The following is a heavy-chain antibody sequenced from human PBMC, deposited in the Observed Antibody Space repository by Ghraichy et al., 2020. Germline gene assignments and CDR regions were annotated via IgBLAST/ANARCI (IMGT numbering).Heavy chain of an antibody. CDR3: AKNRIAAAIRPNAFDI. CDR1: GFTFSSYA. V-gene: IGHV3-23*01. Sequence: LSLTCAASGFTFSSYAMSWVRQAPGKGLEWVSAISGSGGSTYYADSVKGRFTISRDNSKNTLYLQMNSLRAEDTAVYYCAKNRIAAAIRPNAFDIWGQGTMVTVSS. CDR2: ISGSGGST. J-gene: IGHJ3*02. D-gene: IGHD6-13*01.